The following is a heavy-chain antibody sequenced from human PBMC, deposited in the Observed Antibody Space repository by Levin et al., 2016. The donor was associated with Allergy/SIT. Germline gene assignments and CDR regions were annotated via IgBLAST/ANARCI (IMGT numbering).Heavy chain of an antibody. V-gene: IGHV4-39*01. J-gene: IGHJ3*02. CDR2: IYYSGST. Sequence: SETLSLTCTVSGGSISSSSYYWGWIRQPPGKGLEWIGSIYYSGSTYYNPSLKSRVTISVDTSKNQFSLKLSSVTAADTAVYYCARHYRGTVGAFDIWGQGTMVTVSS. CDR1: GGSISSSSYY. CDR3: ARHYRGTVGAFDI. D-gene: IGHD1-7*01.